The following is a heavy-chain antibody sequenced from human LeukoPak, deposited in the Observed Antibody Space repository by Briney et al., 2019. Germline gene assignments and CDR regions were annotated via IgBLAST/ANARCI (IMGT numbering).Heavy chain of an antibody. D-gene: IGHD3-22*01. CDR2: IRYDGSNK. CDR1: GFTFSSYG. V-gene: IGHV3-30*02. Sequence: GGSLRLSCAASGFTFSSYGMHWVRQAPGKGLEWVAFIRYDGSNKYYADSVKGRFTISRDNSRNTLYLQMNSLRAEDTAVYYCAKDVFGYYDSSGTRGGQGTLVTVSS. J-gene: IGHJ4*02. CDR3: AKDVFGYYDSSGTR.